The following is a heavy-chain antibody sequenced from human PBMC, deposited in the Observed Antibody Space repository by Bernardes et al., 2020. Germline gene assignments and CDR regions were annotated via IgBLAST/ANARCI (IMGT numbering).Heavy chain of an antibody. D-gene: IGHD2-15*01. J-gene: IGHJ3*02. CDR2: ISGHGGSP. CDR3: AKEVVAATPGAFDS. Sequence: LSCPDSGLTFSSYAMSWLRQARGEGLEWVSAISGHGGSPYYADPVKGRFTISRDNSKNTLYLQINSLRAEETDVYCCAKEVVAATPGAFDSWGQETMVTVSS. CDR1: GLTFSSYA. V-gene: IGHV3-23*01.